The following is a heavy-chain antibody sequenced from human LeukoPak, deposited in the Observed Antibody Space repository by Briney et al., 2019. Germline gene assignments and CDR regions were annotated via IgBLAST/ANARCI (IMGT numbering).Heavy chain of an antibody. CDR1: GFTFSSYV. D-gene: IGHD5-18*01. V-gene: IGHV3-23*01. Sequence: PGRSLRLSCAGSGFTFSSYVMHWVRQAPGRGLEWVSSLSEDGDTAYYADSVKGRFTIYRDNSRDTLYLQVNSLRADDTALYYCAFSPLGDNYGFPYWGQGALVIVSS. J-gene: IGHJ4*02. CDR2: LSEDGDTA. CDR3: AFSPLGDNYGFPY.